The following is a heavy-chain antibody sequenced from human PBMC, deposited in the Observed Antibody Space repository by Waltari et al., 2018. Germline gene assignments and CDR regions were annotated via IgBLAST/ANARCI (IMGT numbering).Heavy chain of an antibody. CDR2: IYYSGST. V-gene: IGHV4-31*03. J-gene: IGHJ3*02. CDR3: ARAGTTTATRGAFDI. CDR1: RNSISHGGYY. D-gene: IGHD4-17*01. Sequence: VQLQQSVSGLLKPSQALSLTRTAPRNSISHGGYYSSWLPQHPGKGLEWIGYIYYSGSTYYNPSLKSRVTISVDTSKNQFSLKLSSVTAADTAVYYCARAGTTTATRGAFDIWGQGTMVTVSS.